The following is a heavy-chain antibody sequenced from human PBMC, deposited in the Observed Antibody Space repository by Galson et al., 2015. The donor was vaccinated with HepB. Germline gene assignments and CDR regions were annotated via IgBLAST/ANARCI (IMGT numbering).Heavy chain of an antibody. CDR3: ATSGYCSGGSCYLGVMGYFDY. J-gene: IGHJ4*02. V-gene: IGHV4-34*01. CDR2: INHSGST. CDR1: GGSFSGYY. Sequence: ETLSLTCAVYGGSFSGYYWSWIRQPPGKGLEWIGEINHSGSTNYNPSLKSRVTISVDTSKNQFSLKLSSVTAADTAVYYCATSGYCSGGSCYLGVMGYFDYWGQGTLVTVSS. D-gene: IGHD2-15*01.